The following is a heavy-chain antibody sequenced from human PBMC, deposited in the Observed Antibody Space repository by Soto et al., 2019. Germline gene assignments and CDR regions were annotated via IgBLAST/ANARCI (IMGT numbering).Heavy chain of an antibody. Sequence: GASVKVSCKASGYTFTGYYMHWVRQAPGQGLEWMGWINPNSGGTNYAQKFQGWVTMTRDTSISTAYMELSRLRSDDTAVYYCAVAGRYYYDSSGYWDAFDIWGQGTMVTVSS. CDR1: GYTFTGYY. CDR3: AVAGRYYYDSSGYWDAFDI. D-gene: IGHD3-22*01. V-gene: IGHV1-2*04. J-gene: IGHJ3*02. CDR2: INPNSGGT.